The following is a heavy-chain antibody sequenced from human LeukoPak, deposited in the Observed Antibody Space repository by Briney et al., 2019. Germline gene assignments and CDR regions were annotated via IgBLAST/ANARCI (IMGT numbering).Heavy chain of an antibody. D-gene: IGHD3-3*01. V-gene: IGHV3-48*03. Sequence: GGSLRLSCAASGFTFSSYEMNWVRQAPGKGLEWVSYISSGGSTIYYADSVKGRFTISRDNAKNSLYLQMNSLRAEDTGVYYCARLLEWLSWGQGTLVTVSS. J-gene: IGHJ5*02. CDR3: ARLLEWLS. CDR1: GFTFSSYE. CDR2: ISSGGSTI.